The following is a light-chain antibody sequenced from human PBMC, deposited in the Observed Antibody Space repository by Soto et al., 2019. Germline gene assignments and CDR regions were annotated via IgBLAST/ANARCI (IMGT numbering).Light chain of an antibody. CDR3: QQYSSAPLT. J-gene: IGKJ1*01. CDR2: DAS. V-gene: IGKV3-20*01. CDR1: LTVTNNY. Sequence: EIVLTHSPDTLSLSPGERATLSCRASLTVTNNYLAWYQQKAGQAPRLVIYDASTRATGIPDRFSASGSGTDFTLTISRLEPEGFAVYFCQQYSSAPLTFGQGTKVEVK.